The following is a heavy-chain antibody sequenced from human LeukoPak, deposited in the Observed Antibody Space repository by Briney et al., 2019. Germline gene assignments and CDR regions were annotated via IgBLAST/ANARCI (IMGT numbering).Heavy chain of an antibody. D-gene: IGHD3-3*01. V-gene: IGHV1-69*02. Sequence: GASVKVPCKASGGTFSSYTISWVRQAPGQGLERVGRTIPILGIANYAQKFQGRVTITADKSTSTAYMELSSLRSEDTAVYYCASGTYYDFWRDFDYWGQGTLVTVSS. CDR2: TIPILGIA. J-gene: IGHJ4*02. CDR1: GGTFSSYT. CDR3: ASGTYYDFWRDFDY.